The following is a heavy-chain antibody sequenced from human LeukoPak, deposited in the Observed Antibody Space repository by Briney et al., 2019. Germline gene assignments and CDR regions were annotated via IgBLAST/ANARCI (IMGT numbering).Heavy chain of an antibody. CDR2: ISAYNGNT. J-gene: IGHJ6*02. Sequence: ASVKVSCKASGYTFTSYGFSWVRQAPGQGLEWMGWISAYNGNTNYAQKLQGRVTMTTDTSTSTAYMELRSLRSDDTAVYYCARGLVVVTSFKYYYYGMDVWGQGTTVTVSS. CDR3: ARGLVVVTSFKYYYYGMDV. V-gene: IGHV1-18*01. CDR1: GYTFTSYG. D-gene: IGHD2-21*02.